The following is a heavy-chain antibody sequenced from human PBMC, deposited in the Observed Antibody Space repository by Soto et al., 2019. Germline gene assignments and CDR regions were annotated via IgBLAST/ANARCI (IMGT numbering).Heavy chain of an antibody. CDR2: IYYTGST. V-gene: IGHV4-39*01. Sequence: SETLSLTCTVSGGSISSSNFYWGWIRQPPEKGLEWIGTIYYTGSTYCKPSLRSRVTMSVDKSKNQFSLKLSSVTAADTALYYCEKHNKYYGGSGYTDHWGQGTLVTVSS. CDR1: GGSISSSNFY. D-gene: IGHD3-22*01. CDR3: EKHNKYYGGSGYTDH. J-gene: IGHJ5*02.